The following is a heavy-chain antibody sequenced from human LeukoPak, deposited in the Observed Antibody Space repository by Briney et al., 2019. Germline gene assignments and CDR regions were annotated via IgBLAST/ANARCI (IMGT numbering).Heavy chain of an antibody. CDR1: GYTFISYN. CDR2: VNPRSGDA. CDR3: ARGVPLGYCTYGVCYPPYYFDY. D-gene: IGHD2-8*01. Sequence: ASVKVSCKASGYTFISYNINWLRQATGQGLEWMGWVNPRSGDAGYLQKFQGRLTITRGSSIDTAYLDLSGLNSEDTAVYYCARGVPLGYCTYGVCYPPYYFDYWGQGTLVTASS. J-gene: IGHJ4*02. V-gene: IGHV1-8*01.